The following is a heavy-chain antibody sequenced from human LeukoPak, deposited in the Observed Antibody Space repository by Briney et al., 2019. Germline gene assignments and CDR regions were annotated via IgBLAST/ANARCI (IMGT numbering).Heavy chain of an antibody. Sequence: PGRSLRLSCAASGFTFSNHGMYWVRQAPGKGLEWVAIIWYDGSKKYYGDSVKGRFTVSRDNSKNTLYLQMNSLRAEDTAVYYCAMYNGSDWELNYWGQGTLVTVSS. V-gene: IGHV3-33*01. CDR1: GFTFSNHG. CDR3: AMYNGSDWELNY. CDR2: IWYDGSKK. J-gene: IGHJ4*02. D-gene: IGHD5-12*01.